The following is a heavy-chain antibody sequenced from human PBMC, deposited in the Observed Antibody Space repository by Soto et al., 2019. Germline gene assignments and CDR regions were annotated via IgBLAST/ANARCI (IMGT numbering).Heavy chain of an antibody. CDR1: GYTFTGYY. CDR3: ARGKVWWGEYHDGMYV. Sequence: ASVKGSCKTSGYTFTGYYMHWVRQAPGQGLEWMGWINPNSGGTNYAQKFQGRVTMTRDTSISTAYMELSRLRSDDTAVYYCARGKVWWGEYHDGMYVRGQRTIVTVSS. CDR2: INPNSGGT. V-gene: IGHV1-2*02. J-gene: IGHJ6*02. D-gene: IGHD2-8*02.